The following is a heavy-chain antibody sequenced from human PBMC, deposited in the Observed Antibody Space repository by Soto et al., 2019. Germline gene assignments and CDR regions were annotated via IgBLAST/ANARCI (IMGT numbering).Heavy chain of an antibody. CDR1: GFTFSSYA. D-gene: IGHD5-12*01. CDR3: ARESRDGYNLDY. Sequence: QVQLVESGGGVVQPGRSLRLSCAASGFTFSSYAMHWVRQAPGKGLEWVAVISYDGSNKYYADSVKGRFTISRDNSKNTLYLQMNSLRAEDTAVYYCARESRDGYNLDYWGQGTLVTVSS. V-gene: IGHV3-30-3*01. CDR2: ISYDGSNK. J-gene: IGHJ4*02.